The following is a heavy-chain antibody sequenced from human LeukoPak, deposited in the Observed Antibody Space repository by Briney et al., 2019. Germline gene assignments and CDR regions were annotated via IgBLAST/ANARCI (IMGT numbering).Heavy chain of an antibody. CDR1: GYTFTSYD. CDR3: ARATQGLLWFGEGDAFDI. V-gene: IGHV1-8*01. J-gene: IGHJ3*02. Sequence: GASVKVSCKASGYTFTSYDINWVRQATGQGLEWMGWMNPNSGNTGYAQKFQGRVTMTRNTSISTAYMELSSLRSEDTAVYYCARATQGLLWFGEGDAFDIWGQGTMVTVSS. CDR2: MNPNSGNT. D-gene: IGHD3-10*01.